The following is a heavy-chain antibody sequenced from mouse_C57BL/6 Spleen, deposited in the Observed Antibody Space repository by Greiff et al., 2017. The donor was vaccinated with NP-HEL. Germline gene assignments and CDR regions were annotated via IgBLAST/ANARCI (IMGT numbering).Heavy chain of an antibody. Sequence: QVQLQQSGAELVKPGASVKMSCKASGYTFTSYWITWVKQRPGQGLEWIGDIYPGSGSTNYNEKFKSKATLTVDTSSSTAYMQLSSLTSEDSAVYYCARALIYYGNYWYFDVWGTGTTVTVSS. CDR1: GYTFTSYW. CDR2: IYPGSGST. CDR3: ARALIYYGNYWYFDV. J-gene: IGHJ1*03. D-gene: IGHD2-1*01. V-gene: IGHV1-55*01.